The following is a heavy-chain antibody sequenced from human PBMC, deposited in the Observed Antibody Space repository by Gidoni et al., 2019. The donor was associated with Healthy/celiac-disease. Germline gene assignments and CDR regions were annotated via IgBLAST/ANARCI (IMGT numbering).Heavy chain of an antibody. D-gene: IGHD3-3*01. J-gene: IGHJ4*02. CDR1: GFTFSSYA. V-gene: IGHV3-23*01. CDR3: AKDLGYDFWSGSTFDY. CDR2: ISGSGGST. Sequence: EVQLLESGGGLVQPGGSLRLSCAASGFTFSSYAMSWVRQAPGKGLVWVSAISGSGGSTYYADSVKGRFTISRDNSKNTLYLQMNSLRAEDTAVYYCAKDLGYDFWSGSTFDYWGQGTLVTVSS.